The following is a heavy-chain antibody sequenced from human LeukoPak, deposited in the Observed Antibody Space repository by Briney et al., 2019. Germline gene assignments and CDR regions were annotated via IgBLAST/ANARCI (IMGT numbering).Heavy chain of an antibody. CDR2: ISGSGGST. D-gene: IGHD4/OR15-4a*01. Sequence: PGGSLRLSCAASGLTFSSYGMSWVRQAPGKGLEWVSAISGSGGSTYYADSVKGRFTISRDNSKNTLYLQMNSLRAEDTAVYYCARRAGAYSHPYDYWGQGTLVTVSS. CDR3: ARRAGAYSHPYDY. J-gene: IGHJ4*02. V-gene: IGHV3-23*01. CDR1: GLTFSSYG.